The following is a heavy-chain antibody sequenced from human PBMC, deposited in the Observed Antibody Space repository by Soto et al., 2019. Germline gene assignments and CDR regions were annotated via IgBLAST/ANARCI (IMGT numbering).Heavy chain of an antibody. V-gene: IGHV4-31*03. CDR3: ARDGYSYGYGVDY. CDR1: GDSISSGTYY. D-gene: IGHD5-18*01. Sequence: QVQLQESGPGLVKPSQPLSLTCTVSGDSISSGTYYWSWIRQHPGKGLEWLGDIYYSGSTYYNPSLERRVTIAVGPSKHQFSLKLSSVAGADPAVYYCARDGYSYGYGVDYWGQGTLVTVSS. J-gene: IGHJ4*02. CDR2: IYYSGST.